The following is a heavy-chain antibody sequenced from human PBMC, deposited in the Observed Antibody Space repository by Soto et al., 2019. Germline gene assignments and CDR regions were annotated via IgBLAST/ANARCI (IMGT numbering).Heavy chain of an antibody. V-gene: IGHV4-4*07. CDR3: ARESSSWYRNWFDP. D-gene: IGHD6-13*01. CDR2: IYTSGST. J-gene: IGHJ5*02. Sequence: PSETLSLTCTVAGGSISSYYWSWIRQPAGKGLEWIGRIYTSGSTNYNPSLKSRVTMSVDTSKNQFSLKLSSVTAADTAVYYCARESSSWYRNWFDPWGQGTLVTVSS. CDR1: GGSISSYY.